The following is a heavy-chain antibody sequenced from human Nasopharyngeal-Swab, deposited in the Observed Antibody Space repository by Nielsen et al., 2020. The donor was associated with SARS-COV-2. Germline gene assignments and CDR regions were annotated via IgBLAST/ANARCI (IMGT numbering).Heavy chain of an antibody. Sequence: SETLSLTCTVSGGSISSYYWSWIRQPPGKGLEWIGYIYYSGSTNYNPSLKSRVTISVDTYKNQFSLKLSSVTAADTAVYYCARLRIAVAGTGESYYYYGMDVWGQGTTVTVSS. CDR1: GGSISSYY. J-gene: IGHJ6*02. CDR2: IYYSGST. D-gene: IGHD6-19*01. V-gene: IGHV4-59*08. CDR3: ARLRIAVAGTGESYYYYGMDV.